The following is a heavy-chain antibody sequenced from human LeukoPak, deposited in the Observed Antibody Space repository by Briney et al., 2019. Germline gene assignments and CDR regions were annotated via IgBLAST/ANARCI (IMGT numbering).Heavy chain of an antibody. D-gene: IGHD6-13*01. CDR1: GGTFSSYA. Sequence: SVKVSCKASGGTFSSYAISWVRQAPGQGLEWMGGIIPIFGTANYAQKFQGRVTMTTDASTSTAYMELRSLRSDDTAVYYCAKSMYSSSWYYYYYYMDVWGKGTTVTVSS. CDR3: AKSMYSSSWYYYYYYMDV. J-gene: IGHJ6*03. CDR2: IIPIFGTA. V-gene: IGHV1-69*05.